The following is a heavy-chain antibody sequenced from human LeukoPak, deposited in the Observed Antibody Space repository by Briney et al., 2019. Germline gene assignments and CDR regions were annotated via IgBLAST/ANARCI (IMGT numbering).Heavy chain of an antibody. CDR2: ISGSGGST. D-gene: IGHD6-19*01. Sequence: PGGSLRLSCAASGFTFSSYAMSWVRQAPGKGLEWVSAISGSGGSTYYADSVRGRFTISRDNAKNSLYLQMNSLRAEDTAVYYCARDQFAVAGQGSNYYYYGMDVWGQGTTVTVSS. V-gene: IGHV3-23*01. CDR1: GFTFSSYA. CDR3: ARDQFAVAGQGSNYYYYGMDV. J-gene: IGHJ6*02.